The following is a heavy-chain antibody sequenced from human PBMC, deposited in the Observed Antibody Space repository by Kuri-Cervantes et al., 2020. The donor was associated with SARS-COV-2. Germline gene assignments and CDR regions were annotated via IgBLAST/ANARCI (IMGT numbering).Heavy chain of an antibody. Sequence: GESLKISCAASGFLFSVSAIHWVRQGSGKGLEWVGRVRGKANNYATAYAASVKGRFTISRDDSKNLAYLQMNSLKTEDTAVYYCTTLIDYWGQGALVTVSS. CDR2: VRGKANNYAT. CDR1: GFLFSVSA. V-gene: IGHV3-73*01. CDR3: TTLIDY. J-gene: IGHJ4*02.